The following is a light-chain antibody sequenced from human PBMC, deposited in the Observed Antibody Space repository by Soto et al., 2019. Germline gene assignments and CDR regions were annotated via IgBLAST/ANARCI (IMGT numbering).Light chain of an antibody. CDR3: QQYGDSPFT. CDR1: QTISNY. V-gene: IGKV1-39*01. J-gene: IGKJ3*01. Sequence: DIQMTQSPSSLSASVGDRVTITCRASQTISNYVNWYQQKPGKAPKLLIYGSSSLQSGVPSRFSGSGFGTDFTLTISRLEPEDFAVYYCQQYGDSPFTFGPGTKVDLK. CDR2: GSS.